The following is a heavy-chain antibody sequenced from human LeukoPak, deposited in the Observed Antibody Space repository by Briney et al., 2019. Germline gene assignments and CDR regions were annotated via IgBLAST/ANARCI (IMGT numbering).Heavy chain of an antibody. D-gene: IGHD6-13*01. J-gene: IGHJ4*02. CDR2: IGGFGDLK. CDR1: GFTFSSHS. CDR3: ARDFGSAAGTKGLVFHY. V-gene: IGHV3-48*04. Sequence: GGSLRLSCAGSGFTFSSHSMHWVRQAPGKGLEWVSHIGGFGDLKNYADSVKGRFTISRDNAKNSLYLQMNSLRAEDTAVYYCARDFGSAAGTKGLVFHYWGQGTLVTVSS.